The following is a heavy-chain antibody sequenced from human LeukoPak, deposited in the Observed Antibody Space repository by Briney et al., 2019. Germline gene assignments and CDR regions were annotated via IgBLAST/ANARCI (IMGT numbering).Heavy chain of an antibody. CDR3: ARVASSGYYELDY. J-gene: IGHJ4*02. CDR1: GFSFSGHW. Sequence: GGSLRLSCTASGFSFSGHWMHWARQLPGKGLVWVSRISPTGSTTSYADSVKGRFTVSRDNAKNTLYLQVNNLRAEDTAVYYCARVASSGYYELDYWGQGTLVTVSS. CDR2: ISPTGSTT. D-gene: IGHD3-22*01. V-gene: IGHV3-74*01.